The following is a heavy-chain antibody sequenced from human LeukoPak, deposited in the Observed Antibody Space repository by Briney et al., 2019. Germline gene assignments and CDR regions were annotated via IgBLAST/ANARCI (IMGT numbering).Heavy chain of an antibody. D-gene: IGHD2-2*01. CDR2: INPNSGGT. CDR1: GYTFTGYY. V-gene: IGHV1-2*02. Sequence: ASVKVSCKASGYTFTGYYTHWVRQAPGQGLEWMGWINPNSGGTNYAQKFQGRVTMTRDTSISTAYMELSRLRSDDTAVYYCARETRSSTSWYPDYWGQGTLVTVSS. J-gene: IGHJ4*02. CDR3: ARETRSSTSWYPDY.